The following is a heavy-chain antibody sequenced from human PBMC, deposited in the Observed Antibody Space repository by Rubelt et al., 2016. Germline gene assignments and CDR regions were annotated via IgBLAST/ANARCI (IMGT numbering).Heavy chain of an antibody. V-gene: IGHV1-18*01. J-gene: IGHJ3*02. Sequence: QVQLVQSGAEVKKPGSSVKVSCKASGGTFSSYAISWVRQAPGQGLEWMGRISAYDGNTNYAQKLQGRVTMTTDTSTGTAYMEVRSLRSDDAAVYFCARDQLALYAFDIWGQGTMVTVSS. CDR1: GGTFSSYA. CDR2: ISAYDGNT. CDR3: ARDQLALYAFDI. D-gene: IGHD1-1*01.